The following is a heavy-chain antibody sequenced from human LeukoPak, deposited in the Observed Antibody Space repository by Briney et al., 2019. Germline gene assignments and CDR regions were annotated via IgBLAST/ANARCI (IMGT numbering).Heavy chain of an antibody. D-gene: IGHD6-13*01. CDR2: IIPIFGTA. Sequence: GSSVKVSCKASGGTFSSYAISWVRQAPGQGLEWMGRIIPIFGTANYAQKFQGRVTITTDESTSTAYMELSSLRSEDTAVYYCAREYSSPNFPFYYYMDVWGKGTTVTVSS. CDR1: GGTFSSYA. V-gene: IGHV1-69*05. CDR3: AREYSSPNFPFYYYMDV. J-gene: IGHJ6*03.